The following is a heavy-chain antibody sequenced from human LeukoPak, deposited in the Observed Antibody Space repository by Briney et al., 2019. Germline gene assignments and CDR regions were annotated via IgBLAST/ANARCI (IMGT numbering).Heavy chain of an antibody. D-gene: IGHD6-6*01. J-gene: IGHJ3*02. CDR2: ISAYNGNT. Sequence: ASVKVSCKASGYTFTSYGISWVRQAPGQGLEWMGWISAYNGNTNYAQKLQGRVTMTTNTSTSTAYMELRSLRSDDTAVYYCARSKVEYSSSLDAFDIWGQGTMVTVSS. V-gene: IGHV1-18*01. CDR3: ARSKVEYSSSLDAFDI. CDR1: GYTFTSYG.